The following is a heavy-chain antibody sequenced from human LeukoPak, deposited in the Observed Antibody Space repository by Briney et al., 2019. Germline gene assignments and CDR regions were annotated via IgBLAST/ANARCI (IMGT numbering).Heavy chain of an antibody. CDR3: ARDRGAGYLDY. D-gene: IGHD1-26*01. V-gene: IGHV3-21*04. J-gene: IGHJ4*02. Sequence: GGSLRLSCAASGFTFSSYSMNWVRQAPGKGLEWVSSISSSSSYIYYADSVKGRFTISRDNAKNSLYLQMNSLRVEDTAVYYCARDRGAGYLDYWGQVTLVTVSS. CDR1: GFTFSSYS. CDR2: ISSSSSYI.